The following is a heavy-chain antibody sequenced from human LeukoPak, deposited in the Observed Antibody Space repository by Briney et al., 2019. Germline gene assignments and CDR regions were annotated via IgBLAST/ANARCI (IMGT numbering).Heavy chain of an antibody. J-gene: IGHJ4*02. CDR1: RFTFSSYW. CDR3: ARARGGYDFDY. D-gene: IGHD5-12*01. V-gene: IGHV3-7*03. Sequence: GGSLRLSCAASRFTFSSYWMSWVRQAPGKGLEWVANIKQDGSEKYYVDSVKGRFTISRDNAKNSLYLQLNSLRAEDTAVYYCARARGGYDFDYWGQGTLVTVSS. CDR2: IKQDGSEK.